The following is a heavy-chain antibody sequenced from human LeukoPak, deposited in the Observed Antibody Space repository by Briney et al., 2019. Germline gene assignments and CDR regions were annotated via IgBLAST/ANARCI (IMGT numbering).Heavy chain of an antibody. CDR3: AREPRRGSFDY. Sequence: PSETLSLTCAVYGGSFSGYYWSWIRQPPGKGLEWNGEINHSGSTNYNPSLKSRVTISVDSSKNQFSLKLSSVTAADTAVYYCAREPRRGSFDYWGQGTLVTVSS. V-gene: IGHV4-34*01. D-gene: IGHD3-10*01. CDR2: INHSGST. J-gene: IGHJ4*02. CDR1: GGSFSGYY.